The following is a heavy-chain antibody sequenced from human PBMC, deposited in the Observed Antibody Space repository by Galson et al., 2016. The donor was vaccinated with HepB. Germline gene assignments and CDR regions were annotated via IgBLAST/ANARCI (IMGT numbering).Heavy chain of an antibody. J-gene: IGHJ4*02. V-gene: IGHV3-74*01. CDR2: INSDGSTT. D-gene: IGHD6-13*01. Sequence: SLRLSCAASGFAFRSYWMHWVRQVPGKALVWVSRINSDGSTTSYADSVKGRFSISRDNAKSTLYLQMNSLRADDTAVYYCVLPADGTREGGDSWGQGTLVIVSS. CDR3: VLPADGTREGGDS. CDR1: GFAFRSYW.